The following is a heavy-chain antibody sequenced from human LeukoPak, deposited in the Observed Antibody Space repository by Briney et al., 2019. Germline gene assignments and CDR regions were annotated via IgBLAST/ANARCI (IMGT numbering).Heavy chain of an antibody. CDR2: ISAYNGNT. CDR1: GYTFTSYG. V-gene: IGHV1-18*01. D-gene: IGHD3-10*01. J-gene: IGHJ6*03. Sequence: GASVKVSCKASGYTFTSYGISWVRQAPGQGLEWMGWISAYNGNTNYAQKLQGRVTMTTDTSTSTAYMELRSLRSDDTAVYYCARDPTPPLWFANFWGNYYYHYMDVCSKGTTVTIS. CDR3: ARDPTPPLWFANFWGNYYYHYMDV.